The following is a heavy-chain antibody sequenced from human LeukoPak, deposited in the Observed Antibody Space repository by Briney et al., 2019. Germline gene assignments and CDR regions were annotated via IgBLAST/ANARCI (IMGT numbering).Heavy chain of an antibody. CDR3: ARVGCSSTSCVSGDYYYGMDV. J-gene: IGHJ6*02. D-gene: IGHD2-2*01. CDR2: INHSGST. Sequence: SETLSLTCAVYGGSFSGYYWSWIRQPPGKGLEWIGEINHSGSTNYNPSLKSRVTISVDTSKNQFSLKLSSVTAADTAVYYCARVGCSSTSCVSGDYYYGMDVWGQGTTVTVSS. V-gene: IGHV4-34*01. CDR1: GGSFSGYY.